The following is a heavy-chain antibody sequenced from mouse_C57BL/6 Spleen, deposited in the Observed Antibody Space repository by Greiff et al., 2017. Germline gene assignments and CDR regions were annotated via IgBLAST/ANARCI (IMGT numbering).Heavy chain of an antibody. Sequence: VQLQESGPELVKPGASVKISCKASGYAFSSSWMNWVKQRSGKGLEWIGRIYPGDGDTNYNGKLTGKATLTADKASSTAYMQRSSLTSEDSAVYFCARDSSGSRYAMDYWGQGTSVTVSS. J-gene: IGHJ4*01. CDR3: ARDSSGSRYAMDY. CDR1: GYAFSSSW. D-gene: IGHD3-2*02. V-gene: IGHV1-82*01. CDR2: IYPGDGDT.